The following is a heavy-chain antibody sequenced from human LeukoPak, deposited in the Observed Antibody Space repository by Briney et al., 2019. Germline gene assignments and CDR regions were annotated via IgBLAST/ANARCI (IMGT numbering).Heavy chain of an antibody. V-gene: IGHV1-2*02. Sequence: EASVKVSCKASGYTFTSYGISWVRQAPGQGLEWMGWIYPNSGGTNYAQKFQGRVTMTRDTSIGTAYMELSRLRSDDTALYYCAREATVGGYWGQGTLVTVSS. CDR2: IYPNSGGT. CDR1: GYTFTSYG. J-gene: IGHJ4*02. D-gene: IGHD3-16*01. CDR3: AREATVGGY.